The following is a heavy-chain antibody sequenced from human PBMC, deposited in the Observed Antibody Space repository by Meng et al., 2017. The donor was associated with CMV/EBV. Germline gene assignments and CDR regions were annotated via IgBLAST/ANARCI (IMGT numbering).Heavy chain of an antibody. D-gene: IGHD6-13*01. CDR3: ARWARSSSRFDH. J-gene: IGHJ4*02. Sequence: SETLSLTCTVSGGSVSSGSYYWSWIRQPPGKGLEWIGYIYYSGSTNYNPSLKSRVTISVDTSKNQFSLKLSSVTAADTAVYYCARWARSSSRFDHWGQGTLVTV. CDR1: GGSVSSGSYY. CDR2: IYYSGST. V-gene: IGHV4-61*01.